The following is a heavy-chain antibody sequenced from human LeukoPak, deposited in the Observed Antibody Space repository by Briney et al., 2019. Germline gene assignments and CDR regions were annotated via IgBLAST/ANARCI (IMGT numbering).Heavy chain of an antibody. J-gene: IGHJ4*02. V-gene: IGHV3-23*01. CDR3: AKRQWAGSGSFDY. Sequence: GGSLRLSCAASGFIFSSYAMSWVRQAPGKGLEWVSGISGSGDNTNHADSVKGRFTISRDNSKNTLYLQMNSLRAEDTAVYYCAKRQWAGSGSFDYWGQGTLVTVSS. CDR2: ISGSGDNT. CDR1: GFIFSSYA. D-gene: IGHD3-10*01.